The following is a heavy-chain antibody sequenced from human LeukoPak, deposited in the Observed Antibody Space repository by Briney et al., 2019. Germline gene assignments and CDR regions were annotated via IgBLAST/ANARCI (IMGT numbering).Heavy chain of an antibody. J-gene: IGHJ5*02. V-gene: IGHV4-61*05. CDR2: IYYSGST. CDR1: GGSISSSSYY. D-gene: IGHD3-10*01. CDR3: ARGPRITMVRGVSYNWFDP. Sequence: SETLSLTCTVSGGSISSSSYYWGWIRQPPGKGLEWIGYIYYSGSTNYNPSLKSRVTISVDTSKNQFSLKLTSVTAADTAVYYCARGPRITMVRGVSYNWFDPWGQGTLVTVSS.